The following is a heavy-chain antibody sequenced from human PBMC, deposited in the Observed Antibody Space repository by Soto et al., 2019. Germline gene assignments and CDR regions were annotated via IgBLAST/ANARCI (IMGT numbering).Heavy chain of an antibody. V-gene: IGHV4-31*11. CDR1: GVSISSGGYS. CDR2: IYYSGST. Sequence: SETLSLTCAVSGVSISSGGYSWSWILQPPGKGLEWIGYIYYSGSTYYNPSLKSRVTISVDTSKNQFSLKLSSVTAADTAVYYCARARRWYYDSSGYSVFDYWGQGTLVTVSS. D-gene: IGHD3-22*01. J-gene: IGHJ4*02. CDR3: ARARRWYYDSSGYSVFDY.